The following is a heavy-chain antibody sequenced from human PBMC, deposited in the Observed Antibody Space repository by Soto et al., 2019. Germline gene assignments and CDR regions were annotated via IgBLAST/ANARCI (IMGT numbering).Heavy chain of an antibody. CDR3: ARLSGSIQDRWFDP. J-gene: IGHJ5*02. CDR1: GYTFTSYG. V-gene: IGHV1-18*01. Sequence: GASVKVSCKASGYTFTSYGISWVRQAPGQGLEWMGWISASNGNTNYAQKLQGRVTMTTDTSTSTAYMELRSLRSDDTAVYYCARLSGSIQDRWFDPWGQGTLVTVSS. D-gene: IGHD1-26*01. CDR2: ISASNGNT.